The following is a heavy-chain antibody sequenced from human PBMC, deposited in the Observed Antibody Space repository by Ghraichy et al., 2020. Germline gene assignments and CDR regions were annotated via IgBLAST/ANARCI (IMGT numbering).Heavy chain of an antibody. Sequence: GGSLRLSCAASGFTFSNYAMNWVRQAPGKGLEWVSAINGRGGSTYYADSVKGRFTISRDKSKNTLYLQMNSLRVEDTAVYYCAKPEYCSGDSCYFGAFDMWGQGTMVTVAS. J-gene: IGHJ3*02. V-gene: IGHV3-23*01. CDR1: GFTFSNYA. D-gene: IGHD2-15*01. CDR2: INGRGGST. CDR3: AKPEYCSGDSCYFGAFDM.